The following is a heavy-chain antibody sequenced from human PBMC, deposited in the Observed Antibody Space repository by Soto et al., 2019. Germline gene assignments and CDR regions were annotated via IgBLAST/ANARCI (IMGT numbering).Heavy chain of an antibody. CDR2: ISAYNGNT. Sequence: ASVKLSCKASGYTFTSYGISWVRQAPGQGLEWMGWISAYNGNTNYAQKLQGRVTMTTDTSTSTAYMELRSLRSDDTAVYYCARQNYDFWSGYSYYFDYWGQGTMVTVSS. CDR1: GYTFTSYG. CDR3: ARQNYDFWSGYSYYFDY. V-gene: IGHV1-18*01. D-gene: IGHD3-3*01. J-gene: IGHJ4*02.